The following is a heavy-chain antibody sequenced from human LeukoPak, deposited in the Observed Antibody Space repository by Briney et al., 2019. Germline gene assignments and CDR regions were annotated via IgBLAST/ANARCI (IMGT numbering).Heavy chain of an antibody. V-gene: IGHV3-48*03. CDR2: ISSSGSTI. CDR3: AELGITMIGGV. J-gene: IGHJ6*04. CDR1: GFTFSSYE. D-gene: IGHD3-10*02. Sequence: GGSLRLSCAASGFTFSSYEMNWVRQAPGKGLEWVSYISSSGSTIYYADSVEGRFTISRDNTKNSLYLQMNSLRAEDTAVYYCAELGITMIGGVWGKGTTVTISS.